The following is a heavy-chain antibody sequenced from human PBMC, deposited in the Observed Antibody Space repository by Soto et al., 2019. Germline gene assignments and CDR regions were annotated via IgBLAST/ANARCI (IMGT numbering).Heavy chain of an antibody. Sequence: QVQLVQSGAEVKKPGSSVKVSCKASGGTFSSYAISWVRQAPGQGLEWMGGIIPIFGTANYAQKLQGRVTITADESTSTAYMELSSLRSEDTAVYYCARDRGIAAAGSSNWFDPWGQGTLVTVSS. CDR3: ARDRGIAAAGSSNWFDP. D-gene: IGHD6-13*01. CDR2: IIPIFGTA. J-gene: IGHJ5*02. V-gene: IGHV1-69*01. CDR1: GGTFSSYA.